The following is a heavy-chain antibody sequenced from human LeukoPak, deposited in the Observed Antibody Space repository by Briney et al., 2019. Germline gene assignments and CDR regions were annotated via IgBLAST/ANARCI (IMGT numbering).Heavy chain of an antibody. V-gene: IGHV1-18*01. D-gene: IGHD3-16*01. CDR2: ISAYNGNT. CDR3: AGDLGGDDNGDFDY. Sequence: ASVKASCKASGYTFASYGISWVRQAPGQGLEWMGWISAYNGNTNYVQKLQGRVTMSTDTSTSTAYMELRSLRSDDTAVYYCAGDLGGDDNGDFDYWGQGTLVTVSS. J-gene: IGHJ4*02. CDR1: GYTFASYG.